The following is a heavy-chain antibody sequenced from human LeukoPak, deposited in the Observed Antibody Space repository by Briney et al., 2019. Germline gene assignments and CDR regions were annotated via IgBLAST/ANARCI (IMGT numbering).Heavy chain of an antibody. Sequence: GRSLRLSCAASGFIFSNYGMHWVRQAPGKGLEWVAVIWYDGSNKYYADSVKGRFTISRDNSKNTLYLQMNSLRAEDTAVYYCARENHSGWYDCWGQGTLVTVSS. D-gene: IGHD6-19*01. J-gene: IGHJ5*01. CDR1: GFIFSNYG. CDR3: ARENHSGWYDC. V-gene: IGHV3-33*08. CDR2: IWYDGSNK.